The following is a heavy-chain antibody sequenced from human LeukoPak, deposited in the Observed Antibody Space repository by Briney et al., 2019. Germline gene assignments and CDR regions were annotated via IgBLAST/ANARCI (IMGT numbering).Heavy chain of an antibody. D-gene: IGHD1-1*01. Sequence: PSGGSLRLSCAASGFTVSSNYMSWVRQAPGKGLEWVSAISGSGGSTYYADSVKGRFTISRDNSKNTLYLQMNSLRAEDTAVYYCAKSQLERNWYFDLWGRGTLVTVSS. CDR3: AKSQLERNWYFDL. CDR2: ISGSGGST. J-gene: IGHJ2*01. CDR1: GFTVSSNY. V-gene: IGHV3-23*01.